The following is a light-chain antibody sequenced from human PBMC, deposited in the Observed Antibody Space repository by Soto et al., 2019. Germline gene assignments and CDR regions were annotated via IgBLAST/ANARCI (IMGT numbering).Light chain of an antibody. J-gene: IGKJ1*01. Sequence: AIQITQSPSSLSASVGDRVTITCRSSQGIRDDLGWYQQKPGKAPKLLIYSASSLQSGVPSRFSGSGSGTDFTLTISSLQPEDFATYYCLQDYNYPWTLGQGTKVDIK. CDR2: SAS. V-gene: IGKV1-6*01. CDR1: QGIRDD. CDR3: LQDYNYPWT.